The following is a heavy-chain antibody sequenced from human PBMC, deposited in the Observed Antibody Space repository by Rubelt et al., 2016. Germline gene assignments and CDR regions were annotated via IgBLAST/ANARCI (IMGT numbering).Heavy chain of an antibody. Sequence: QVQLVQSGAEVKEPGASIKVSCKTSGYSFKRYAISWVRQAPGQGLEWMGWISTYNGDTRYAQNFQGRVTMTTDTSTSTGYMEMRSLRFDDTAVYSCARDPSNTSGFYAYFDYWGQGTLVTVSS. CDR1: GYSFKRYA. D-gene: IGHD3-22*01. CDR3: ARDPSNTSGFYAYFDY. J-gene: IGHJ4*02. V-gene: IGHV1-18*01. CDR2: ISTYNGDT.